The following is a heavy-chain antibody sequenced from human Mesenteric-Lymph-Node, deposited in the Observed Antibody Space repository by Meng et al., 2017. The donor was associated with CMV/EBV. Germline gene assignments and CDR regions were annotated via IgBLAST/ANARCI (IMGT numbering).Heavy chain of an antibody. CDR2: IKQDGSEK. V-gene: IGHV3-7*01. J-gene: IGHJ4*02. CDR1: GFTFSSYW. Sequence: GGSLRLSCAASGFTFSSYWMSWVRQAPGKGLEWVANIKQDGSEKYYVDSVKGRFTISRDNSKNTLYLQINSLRDEDTAVYYCAREMSGTRGIFDYWGQGTLVTVSS. D-gene: IGHD3-10*01. CDR3: AREMSGTRGIFDY.